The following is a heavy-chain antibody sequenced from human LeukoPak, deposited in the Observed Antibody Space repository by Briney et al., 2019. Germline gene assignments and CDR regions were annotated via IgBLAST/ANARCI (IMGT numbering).Heavy chain of an antibody. CDR2: IYYSVST. V-gene: IGHV4-39*07. Sequence: SETLSLTCTVSGGSISSRSYYRGWIRQPPGNGLEWIGSIYYSVSTYYNPSLKSRVTISVDTSKNQFSLKLSSVTAADTAVYYCARVPTGWFDPWGQGTLVTVSS. D-gene: IGHD1-14*01. CDR3: ARVPTGWFDP. CDR1: GGSISSRSYY. J-gene: IGHJ5*02.